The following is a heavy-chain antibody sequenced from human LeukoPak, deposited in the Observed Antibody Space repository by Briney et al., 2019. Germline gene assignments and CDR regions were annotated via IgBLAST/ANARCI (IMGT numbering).Heavy chain of an antibody. CDR3: ARDRYCSGGSCPVNYYYYGMDV. V-gene: IGHV3-33*08. Sequence: GRSLRLSCAASGFTFSSYAMHWVRQAPGKGLEWVAVIWYDGSNKYYADSVKGRFTISRDNSKNTLYLQMNSLRAEDTAVYYCARDRYCSGGSCPVNYYYYGMDVWGQGTTVTVSS. D-gene: IGHD2-15*01. CDR1: GFTFSSYA. CDR2: IWYDGSNK. J-gene: IGHJ6*02.